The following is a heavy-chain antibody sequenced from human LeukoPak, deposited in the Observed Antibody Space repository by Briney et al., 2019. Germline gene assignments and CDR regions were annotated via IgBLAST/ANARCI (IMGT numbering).Heavy chain of an antibody. D-gene: IGHD2-15*01. CDR2: IIPIIGTA. CDR3: ARGVNIVGVVAATVGFDI. J-gene: IGHJ3*02. Sequence: ASVKVSCKASGYTFTSYYMHWVRQAPGQGLEWMGGIIPIIGTANYTQKFQGRVTITADKSTSTAYMELSSLRSEDTAVYYCARGVNIVGVVAATVGFDIWGQGTTVTVSS. CDR1: GYTFTSYY. V-gene: IGHV1-69*06.